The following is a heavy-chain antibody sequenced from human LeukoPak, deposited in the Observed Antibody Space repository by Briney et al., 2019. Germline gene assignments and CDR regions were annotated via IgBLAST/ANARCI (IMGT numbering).Heavy chain of an antibody. D-gene: IGHD3-9*01. V-gene: IGHV3-30*02. Sequence: GGSLRLSCAASGFTFSSYGMHWVRQAPGKGLEWVAFIRYDGSYKYYADSVKGRFTISRDNSKNTVYLQMNRLRAEDTAVYYCAKDKGFLTGYFDYWGQGTLVTVSS. CDR1: GFTFSSYG. CDR3: AKDKGFLTGYFDY. CDR2: IRYDGSYK. J-gene: IGHJ4*02.